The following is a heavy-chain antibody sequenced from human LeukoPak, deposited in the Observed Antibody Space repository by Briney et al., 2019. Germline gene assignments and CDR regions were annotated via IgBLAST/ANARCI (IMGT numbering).Heavy chain of an antibody. V-gene: IGHV4-34*01. CDR3: ARRGGSHIDY. CDR1: GESFSGYY. D-gene: IGHD3-10*01. J-gene: IGHJ4*02. Sequence: PSETPSLTCAVYGESFSGYYWSWIRQPPGKGLEWVGEINHSGSTNYNPSLKSRVTLSVDTSKNQFSRKLSSLTAADTAVYYCARRGGSHIDYWGQGTLVTVSS. CDR2: INHSGST.